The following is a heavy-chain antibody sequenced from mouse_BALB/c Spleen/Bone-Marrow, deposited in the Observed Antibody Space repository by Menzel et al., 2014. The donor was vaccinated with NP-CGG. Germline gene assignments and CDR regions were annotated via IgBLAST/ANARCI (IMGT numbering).Heavy chain of an antibody. CDR2: IDPANGNT. CDR3: ARGGAFAY. J-gene: IGHJ3*01. V-gene: IGHV14-3*02. CDR1: GFNIKDTY. Sequence: VQLQQSGAELVKPGASVKLSCTASGFNIKDTYMHWVKQRPEQGLEWIGRIDPANGNTKYDPKFQGKATITADTSSNTSYLQLSILTSEDTAVYYCARGGAFAYWGQGTLVTVSA.